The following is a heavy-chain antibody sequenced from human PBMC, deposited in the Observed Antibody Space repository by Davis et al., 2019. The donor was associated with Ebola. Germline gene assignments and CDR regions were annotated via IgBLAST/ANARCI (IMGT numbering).Heavy chain of an antibody. J-gene: IGHJ5*02. Sequence: SVKVSCKASGGTFSSYAISWVRQAPGQGLEWMGRIIPILGIANYAQKFQGRVTMTRNTSISTAYMELSSLRSEDTAVYYCARVRGPGVELRWFDPWGQGTLVTVSS. D-gene: IGHD1-7*01. CDR3: ARVRGPGVELRWFDP. CDR1: GGTFSSYA. V-gene: IGHV1-69*04. CDR2: IIPILGIA.